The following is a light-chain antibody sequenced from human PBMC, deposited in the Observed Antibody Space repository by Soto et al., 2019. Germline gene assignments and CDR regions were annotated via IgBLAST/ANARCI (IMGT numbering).Light chain of an antibody. CDR3: HQYNISHT. CDR2: GAS. J-gene: IGKJ2*01. Sequence: EIVMTQSPATPSVSPGERATLSCRASQSVSSNLAWYQQKPGQAPRLLIYGASTRATGVPARFSGTGSGTEFTLTISSLQSEDFAVYYCHQYNISHTFGQGTKLEIK. CDR1: QSVSSN. V-gene: IGKV3-15*01.